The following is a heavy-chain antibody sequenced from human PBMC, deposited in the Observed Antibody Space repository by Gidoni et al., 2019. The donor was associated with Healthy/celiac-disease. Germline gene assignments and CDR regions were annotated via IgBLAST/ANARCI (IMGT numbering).Heavy chain of an antibody. Sequence: QEQLQQWGAGLLKPSATLSLTCAVYGGSFSGYYWSWIRQPPGKGLEWIGEINHSGSTNYNPSLKSRVTISVETSKNQFSLKLGSVTAADTAVYYCARGDLSFWGQGTLVTVSS. V-gene: IGHV4-34*01. CDR2: INHSGST. CDR1: GGSFSGYY. CDR3: ARGDLSF. J-gene: IGHJ4*02.